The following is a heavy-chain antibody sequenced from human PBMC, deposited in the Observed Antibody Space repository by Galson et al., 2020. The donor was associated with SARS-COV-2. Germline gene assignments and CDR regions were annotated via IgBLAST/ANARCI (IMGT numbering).Heavy chain of an antibody. CDR2: NNPNSGGT. CDR1: GYTFTGYY. Sequence: ASVKVSCKASGYTFTGYYMHWVRQAPGQGLEWMGWNNPNSGGTNYAQKFQGRVTMTRDTSISTAYMELSRLRSDDTAVYYCASPLHSYYYGSSGYYPDAFDIWGQETMVTVSS. J-gene: IGHJ3*02. D-gene: IGHD3-22*01. V-gene: IGHV1-2*02. CDR3: ASPLHSYYYGSSGYYPDAFDI.